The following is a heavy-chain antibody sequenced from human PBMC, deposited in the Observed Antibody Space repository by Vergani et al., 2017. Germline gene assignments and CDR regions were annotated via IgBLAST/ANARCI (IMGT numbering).Heavy chain of an antibody. J-gene: IGHJ6*02. Sequence: QVQLLQSGAEVKKPGASVKVSCKASGYTFTSYGISWVRQAPGQGLEWMGWISAYNGNTNYAQKLQGRVTMTTDTSTSTAYMELRSLRSDDSAVYYCARDRDSVVVPAAPYYYYYYGMDVWGQGP. CDR1: GYTFTSYG. D-gene: IGHD2-2*01. CDR2: ISAYNGNT. V-gene: IGHV1-18*04. CDR3: ARDRDSVVVPAAPYYYYYYGMDV.